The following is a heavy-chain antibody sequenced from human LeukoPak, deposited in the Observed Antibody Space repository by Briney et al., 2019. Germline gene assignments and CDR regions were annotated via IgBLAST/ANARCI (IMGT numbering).Heavy chain of an antibody. D-gene: IGHD4-17*01. CDR2: MNPNSGNT. CDR1: GYTFTSYD. CDR3: ARGDYGDYRYGVDY. J-gene: IGHJ4*02. V-gene: IGHV1-8*01. Sequence: ASVKVSCKASGYTFTSYDINWVRQATGQGLEWMGWMNPNSGNTGYAQKFQGRVTMTRNTSISTAYMELSRLRSDDTAVYYCARGDYGDYRYGVDYWGQGTLVTVSS.